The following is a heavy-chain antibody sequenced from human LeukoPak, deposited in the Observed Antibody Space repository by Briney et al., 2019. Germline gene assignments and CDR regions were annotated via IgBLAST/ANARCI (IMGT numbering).Heavy chain of an antibody. J-gene: IGHJ5*02. CDR3: ARDLTHYYGSGNWFDP. V-gene: IGHV3-48*03. CDR2: ISSSGSTI. D-gene: IGHD3-10*01. Sequence: GGSLRPSCAASGFTFSSYEMNWVRQAPGKGLEWVSYISSSGSTIYYADSVKGRFTISRDNAKNSLYLQMNSLRAEDTAVYYCARDLTHYYGSGNWFDPWGQGTLVTVSS. CDR1: GFTFSSYE.